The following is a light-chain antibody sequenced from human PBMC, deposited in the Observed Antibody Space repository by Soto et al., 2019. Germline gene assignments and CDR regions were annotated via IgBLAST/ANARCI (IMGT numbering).Light chain of an antibody. CDR3: AAWDDSLTGSWV. Sequence: QSVLTQPPSASGTPGQRVTISCSGSSSNIGNNPVNWYQQLPGTAPKLLIYSNSHRPSGVPDRFSGSKSGTSASLAISGLKSEDEADYYCAAWDDSLTGSWVFGGGTKLTVL. V-gene: IGLV1-44*01. CDR1: SSNIGNNP. CDR2: SNS. J-gene: IGLJ3*02.